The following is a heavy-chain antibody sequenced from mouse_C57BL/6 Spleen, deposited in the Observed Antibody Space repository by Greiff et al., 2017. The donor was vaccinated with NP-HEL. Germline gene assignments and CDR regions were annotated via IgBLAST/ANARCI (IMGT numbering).Heavy chain of an antibody. Sequence: VQLQQSGAELARPGASVKLSCKASGYTFTSYGISWVKQRTGQGLEWIGEIYPRSGNTYYNEKFKGKATLTADKSSSTAYMELRSLTSEDSAVYFCARDWDEGAWFAYWGQGTLVTVSA. V-gene: IGHV1-81*01. CDR3: ARDWDEGAWFAY. J-gene: IGHJ3*01. D-gene: IGHD4-1*01. CDR1: GYTFTSYG. CDR2: IYPRSGNT.